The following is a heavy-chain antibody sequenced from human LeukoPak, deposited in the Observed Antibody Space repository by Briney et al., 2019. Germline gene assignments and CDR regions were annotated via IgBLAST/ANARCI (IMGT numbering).Heavy chain of an antibody. Sequence: GESLKISCKGSVYTFVSHWIAWVRQMPGKGLEWMGIIYPGDSDTRYSPSFRGQVIISADKSITTAYLQWRSLKASDTAMYYCARHNLYTGSDYPDFDYWGQGTLVTVSS. V-gene: IGHV5-51*01. CDR2: IYPGDSDT. J-gene: IGHJ4*02. D-gene: IGHD1-26*01. CDR3: ARHNLYTGSDYPDFDY. CDR1: VYTFVSHW.